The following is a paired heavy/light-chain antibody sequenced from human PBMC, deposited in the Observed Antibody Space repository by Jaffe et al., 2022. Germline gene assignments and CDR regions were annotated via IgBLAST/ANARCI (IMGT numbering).Heavy chain of an antibody. CDR3: AKDLYSSSCHGVDY. Sequence: QVQLVESGGGVVQPGGSLRLSCAASGFTFSSYAMHWVRQAPGKGLEWVAFIRYDGNNKYYADSVKGRFTISRDNSKNTLYLQMNSLRAEDTALYYCAKDLYSSSCHGVDYWGQGTLVTVSS. CDR1: GFTFSSYA. J-gene: IGHJ4*02. V-gene: IGHV3-30*02. CDR2: IRYDGNNK. D-gene: IGHD6-13*01.
Light chain of an antibody. V-gene: IGLV1-44*01. CDR3: AAWDVSLNGWV. CDR1: SSNIGSNT. Sequence: QSVLTQPPSASGTPGQRVTISCSGSSSNIGSNTVNWYQQLPGTAPKLLIYTNNQRPSGVPDRFSGSKSGTSASLAISGLQSEDEADYYCAAWDVSLNGWVFGGGTKLTVL. CDR2: TNN. J-gene: IGLJ3*02.